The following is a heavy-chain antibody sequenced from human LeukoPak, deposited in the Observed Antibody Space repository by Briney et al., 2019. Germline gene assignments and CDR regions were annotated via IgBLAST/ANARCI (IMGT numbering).Heavy chain of an antibody. D-gene: IGHD2-15*01. CDR1: GFTFSDYY. CDR3: ARGYSRAAFDI. CDR2: ISSSGSTI. Sequence: GGSLRLSCAASGFTFSDYYMSWIRQAPGEGLEWVSYISSSGSTIYYADSVKGRFTTSRDNAKNSLYLQMNSLRAEDTAVYYCARGYSRAAFDIWGQGTVVAVSS. V-gene: IGHV3-11*01. J-gene: IGHJ3*02.